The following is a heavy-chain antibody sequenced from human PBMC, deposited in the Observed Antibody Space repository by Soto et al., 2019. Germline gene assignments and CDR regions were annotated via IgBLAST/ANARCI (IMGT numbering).Heavy chain of an antibody. V-gene: IGHV1-8*01. CDR3: ARGAVVVVAATTAPYYYYYMDV. Sequence: GAAVKVSCKASGYTFTSYDINWVRQATGQGLEWMGWMNPNSGNTGYAQKFQGRVTMTRNTSISTAYMELSSLRSEDTAVYYCARGAVVVVAATTAPYYYYYMDVWGKGTTVTVSS. CDR1: GYTFTSYD. J-gene: IGHJ6*03. D-gene: IGHD2-15*01. CDR2: MNPNSGNT.